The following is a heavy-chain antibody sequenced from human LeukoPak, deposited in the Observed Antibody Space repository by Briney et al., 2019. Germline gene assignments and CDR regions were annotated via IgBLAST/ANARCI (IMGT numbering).Heavy chain of an antibody. CDR2: IYYSGST. Sequence: PSETLSLTCTVSGGSISSSSYYWGWIRQPPGKGLEWIGSIYYSGSTYYNPSLKSRVTISVDTSKNQFSLKLSSVTAADTAVYYCARHLCRDPPFDCMVRAGVDWFDPWGQGTLVTVSS. CDR1: GGSISSSSYY. V-gene: IGHV4-39*01. CDR3: ARHLCRDPPFDCMVRAGVDWFDP. D-gene: IGHD3-10*01. J-gene: IGHJ5*02.